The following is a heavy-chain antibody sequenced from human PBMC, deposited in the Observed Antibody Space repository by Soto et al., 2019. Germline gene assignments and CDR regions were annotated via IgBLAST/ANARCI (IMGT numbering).Heavy chain of an antibody. CDR1: GFNFSSYS. Sequence: GSLRLSCAASGFNFSSYSMNWVRQAPGKGLEWVSYISSSSSTIYYADSVKGRFTISRDNSKNTLYLQMNSLRAEGTAVYYCAKDGAVAGHYYFDYWGQGTLVTVSS. J-gene: IGHJ4*02. CDR3: AKDGAVAGHYYFDY. CDR2: ISSSSSTI. V-gene: IGHV3-48*01. D-gene: IGHD6-19*01.